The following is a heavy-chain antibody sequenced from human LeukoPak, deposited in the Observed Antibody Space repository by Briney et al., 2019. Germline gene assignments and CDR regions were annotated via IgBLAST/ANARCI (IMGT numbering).Heavy chain of an antibody. J-gene: IGHJ6*03. CDR3: ARQVTSSTQYCSGGSCYAYYYYYMDV. CDR2: INRSGST. CDR1: GGSFSGYY. D-gene: IGHD2-15*01. V-gene: IGHV4-34*01. Sequence: SETLSLTCAVYGGSFSGYYWSWIRQPPGKGLEWIGEINRSGSTNYNPSLKSRVTIPVDTSKNQFSLKLSSVTAADTAVYYCARQVTSSTQYCSGGSCYAYYYYYMDVWGKGTTVTVSS.